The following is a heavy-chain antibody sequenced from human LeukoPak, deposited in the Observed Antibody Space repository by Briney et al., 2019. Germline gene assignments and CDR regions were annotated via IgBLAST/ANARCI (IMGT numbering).Heavy chain of an antibody. CDR3: ARDLSSTPHWELDY. V-gene: IGHV1-2*06. CDR2: ISSDSGDT. J-gene: IGHJ4*02. CDR1: GYTFIGYY. D-gene: IGHD1-26*01. Sequence: ASVKVSCKTSGYTFIGYYIHWVRQAPGQGLEWMGRISSDSGDTNYAQQFQGRVTMTRDTSITTAYMELSSLTSDDTAVYYCARDLSSTPHWELDYWGQGTLVTVSS.